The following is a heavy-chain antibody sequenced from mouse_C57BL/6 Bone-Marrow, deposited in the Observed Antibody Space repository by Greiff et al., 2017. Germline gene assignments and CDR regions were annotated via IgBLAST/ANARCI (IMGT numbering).Heavy chain of an antibody. J-gene: IGHJ3*01. D-gene: IGHD2-3*01. CDR3: ARDDGLWFAD. Sequence: EVQLVESGGGLVKPGGSLKLSCAASGFTFSSYAMSWVRQTPEKRLEWVATISDGGSYTYYPDNVKGRFTFARDNAKNNLYLQMSHLKSEDTAMYYCARDDGLWFADWGQGTLVTVSA. V-gene: IGHV5-4*01. CDR2: ISDGGSYT. CDR1: GFTFSSYA.